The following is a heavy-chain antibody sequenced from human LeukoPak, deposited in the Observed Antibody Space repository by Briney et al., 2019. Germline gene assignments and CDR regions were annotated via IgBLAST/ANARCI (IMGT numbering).Heavy chain of an antibody. CDR3: ARDYRGYRAPYYFDY. Sequence: GASLRLSCAASGFTFSSYWMSWVRQAPGKGLELVANIKQDGSEKYYVDSVKGRFTISRDNAKNSLYLQMNSLRAEDTAVYYCARDYRGYRAPYYFDYWGQGTPVTVSS. D-gene: IGHD5-12*01. CDR1: GFTFSSYW. CDR2: IKQDGSEK. V-gene: IGHV3-7*01. J-gene: IGHJ4*02.